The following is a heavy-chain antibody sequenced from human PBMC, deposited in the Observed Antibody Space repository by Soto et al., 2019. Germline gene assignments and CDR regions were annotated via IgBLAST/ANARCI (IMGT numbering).Heavy chain of an antibody. Sequence: TGGSLRLSCAASGFTVISTYMSWVRQAPGKGLEWVSFIYSGGSTYYADSVKGRFTISRDNSKNTLYLQMNSLRAEDTAVYYCAKDIAGTGHWYFDLWGRGTLVTVSS. J-gene: IGHJ2*01. CDR2: IYSGGST. CDR3: AKDIAGTGHWYFDL. D-gene: IGHD1-7*01. V-gene: IGHV3-53*01. CDR1: GFTVISTY.